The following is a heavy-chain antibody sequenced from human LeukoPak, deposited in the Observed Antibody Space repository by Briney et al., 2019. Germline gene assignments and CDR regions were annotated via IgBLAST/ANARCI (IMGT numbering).Heavy chain of an antibody. CDR3: ARDSTTGDRNAFDI. CDR1: GFTFSAYA. Sequence: GGSLRLSCEASGFTFSAYAMTWVRQAPGKGLEWVAVIWYDGSNKYYADSVKGRFTISRDNSKNTLYLQMNSLRAEDTAVCYCARDSTTGDRNAFDIWGQGTMVTVSS. V-gene: IGHV3-33*07. CDR2: IWYDGSNK. J-gene: IGHJ3*02. D-gene: IGHD7-27*01.